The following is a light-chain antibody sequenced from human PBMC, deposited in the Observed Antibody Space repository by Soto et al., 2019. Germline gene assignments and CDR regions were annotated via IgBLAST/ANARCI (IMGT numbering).Light chain of an antibody. CDR2: AAS. CDR1: QGIRND. J-gene: IGKJ1*01. CDR3: LQDYNYPRT. Sequence: AIQMTQSPSSLSASVGDRVTITCRASQGIRNDLGWYQQKPGETPKLLIYAASSLQSGVPSRFSGSGSGTDFTLTISSLQPEDFATYYCLQDYNYPRTFGQGTKVEIK. V-gene: IGKV1-6*01.